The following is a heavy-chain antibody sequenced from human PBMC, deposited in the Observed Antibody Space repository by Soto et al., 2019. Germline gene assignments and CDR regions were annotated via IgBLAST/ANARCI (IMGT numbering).Heavy chain of an antibody. CDR1: GFTFSSYW. Sequence: GGSLRLSCAASGFTFSSYWMHWVRQAPGKGLVWVSRINSDGSSTSYADSVKGRFTISRDKAKNTLYLQMNSLRAEDTAVYYCARGPIRRYCSGGSCYSKVAMDYWGQGTLVTVSS. J-gene: IGHJ4*02. CDR2: INSDGSST. V-gene: IGHV3-74*01. D-gene: IGHD2-15*01. CDR3: ARGPIRRYCSGGSCYSKVAMDY.